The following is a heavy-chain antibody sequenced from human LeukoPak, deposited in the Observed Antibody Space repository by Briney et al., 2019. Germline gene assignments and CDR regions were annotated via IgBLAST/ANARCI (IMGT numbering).Heavy chain of an antibody. D-gene: IGHD3-16*02. CDR1: GFTFSSYA. Sequence: GGSLRLSCAASGFTFSSYAMSWIRQAPGKGLEWVSYISSSGSTIYYADSVKGRFTISRDNAKNSLYLQMNSLRAEDTAVYYCARDYELSYYFDYWGQGTLVTVSS. CDR3: ARDYELSYYFDY. J-gene: IGHJ4*02. CDR2: ISSSGSTI. V-gene: IGHV3-11*01.